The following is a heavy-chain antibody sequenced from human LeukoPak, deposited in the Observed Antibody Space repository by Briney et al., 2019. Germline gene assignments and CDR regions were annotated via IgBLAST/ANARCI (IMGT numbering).Heavy chain of an antibody. CDR1: GFTFSSYS. V-gene: IGHV3-48*01. CDR3: ARNYYDSSGYYPYYFDF. D-gene: IGHD3-22*01. Sequence: PGGSLRLSCAASGFTFSSYSMNWVRQAPGKGLEWISYISSSSNTIYYADSVRGRFTISRDSAKNSLYLQMNGLRAEDTAVYYCARNYYDSSGYYPYYFDFWGQGTLVTVSS. J-gene: IGHJ4*02. CDR2: ISSSSNTI.